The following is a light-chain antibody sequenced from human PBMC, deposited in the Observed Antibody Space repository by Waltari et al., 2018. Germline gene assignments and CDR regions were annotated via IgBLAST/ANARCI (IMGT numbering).Light chain of an antibody. J-gene: IGKJ1*01. CDR2: AAS. V-gene: IGKV1-39*01. Sequence: DIKMTQSQENLSASVGDRVTITCRASQTISRYLNWYQQKPGKAPNLLIYAASSLQSGVPSRFSGSGSGRDFTLIITSLQPEDFATYYCQQSYSFTRTFGQGTKVEIK. CDR1: QTISRY. CDR3: QQSYSFTRT.